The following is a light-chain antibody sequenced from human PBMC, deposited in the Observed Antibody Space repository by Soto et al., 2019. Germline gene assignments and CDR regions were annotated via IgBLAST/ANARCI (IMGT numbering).Light chain of an antibody. Sequence: QSVLTQPASVSGSPGQSITISCIGTPSDVGGFDYVSWYQQYPGKAPKLLIHAVTDRPPGVSGRFSGSKSGDTASLTISGLQPEDEADYSCSSYATRSDYVFGNGTKVIVL. V-gene: IGLV2-14*01. CDR2: AVT. J-gene: IGLJ1*01. CDR3: SSYATRSDYV. CDR1: PSDVGGFDY.